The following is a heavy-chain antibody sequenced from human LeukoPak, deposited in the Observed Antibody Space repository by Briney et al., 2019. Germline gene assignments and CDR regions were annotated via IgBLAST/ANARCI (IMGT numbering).Heavy chain of an antibody. J-gene: IGHJ6*03. CDR1: GGTFSSYA. CDR3: ASRRAGWYYYDSSGYYSPRPNYYYHMDV. V-gene: IGHV1-69*05. CDR2: IIRIFGTA. D-gene: IGHD3-22*01. Sequence: SVQVSCKASGGTFSSYAISWVRQAPGQGLEWMGRIIRIFGTANYAQKFQGRVTITTDESTSTAYMELSSLRSEDTAVYYCASRRAGWYYYDSSGYYSPRPNYYYHMDVWGKGTTVTVSS.